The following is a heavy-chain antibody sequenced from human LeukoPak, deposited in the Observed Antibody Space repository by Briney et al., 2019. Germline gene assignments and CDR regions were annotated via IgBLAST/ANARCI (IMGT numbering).Heavy chain of an antibody. V-gene: IGHV3-23*01. D-gene: IGHD6-13*01. CDR2: ISGSGAST. CDR1: GFTFSTYA. Sequence: GGSLRLSCAASGFTFSTYAMSWVRQAPGKGLEWVSAISGSGASTNYADSVKGRFTISRDNSKNTLYLQMNSLRAEDTSIYFCAKAIERETGIAFDSWGQGTLVTVSS. CDR3: AKAIERETGIAFDS. J-gene: IGHJ4*02.